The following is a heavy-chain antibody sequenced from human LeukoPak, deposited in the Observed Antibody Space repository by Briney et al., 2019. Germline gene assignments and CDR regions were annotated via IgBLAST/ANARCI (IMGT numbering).Heavy chain of an antibody. Sequence: SETLSLTCTVSGGSISSYYWSWIRQPPGKELEWIGSISYSGSANYNPSLKSRVTISVDTSKNQFSLKLSSVTAADTALYYCARGEMGTTRMLNYWGQGTLVTVSS. CDR3: ARGEMGTTRMLNY. CDR2: ISYSGSA. J-gene: IGHJ4*02. V-gene: IGHV4-59*01. CDR1: GGSISSYY. D-gene: IGHD5-24*01.